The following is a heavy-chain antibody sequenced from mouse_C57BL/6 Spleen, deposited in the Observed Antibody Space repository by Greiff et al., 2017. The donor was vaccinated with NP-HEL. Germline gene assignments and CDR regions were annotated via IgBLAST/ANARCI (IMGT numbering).Heavy chain of an antibody. V-gene: IGHV1-54*01. CDR2: INPGSGGT. D-gene: IGHD1-1*01. J-gene: IGHJ3*01. Sequence: VQLQESGAELVRPGTSVKVSCKASGYAFTNYLIEWVKQRPGQGLEWIGVINPGSGGTNYTEKFKGKATLTADKSSSTAYMQLSSLTSEDSAVYFCARDSGGSSWFAYWGQGTLVTVSA. CDR1: GYAFTNYL. CDR3: ARDSGGSSWFAY.